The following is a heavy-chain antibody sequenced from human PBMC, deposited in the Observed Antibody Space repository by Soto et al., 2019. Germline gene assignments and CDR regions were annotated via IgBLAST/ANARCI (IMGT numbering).Heavy chain of an antibody. CDR1: GFSLSTSGVG. CDR2: IYWDDDK. V-gene: IGHV2-5*02. J-gene: IGHJ4*02. CDR3: GQSIRYFGWLRRQFDY. D-gene: IGHD3-9*01. Sequence: QITLKESGPTLVKPTQTLTLTCTFSGFSLSTSGVGVGWIRQPPGKALEWLALIYWDDDKRHSPSLKSRLTITKDTSNKQVVLTMTTMEHVDTATYYCGQSIRYFGWLRRQFDYWGQGTLVTVAS.